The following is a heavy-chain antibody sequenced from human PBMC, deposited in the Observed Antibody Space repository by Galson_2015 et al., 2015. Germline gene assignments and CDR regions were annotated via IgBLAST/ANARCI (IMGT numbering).Heavy chain of an antibody. Sequence: KHYADSVKGRFTISRDNSKNTLHLQMNSLRVEDTAIYYCAKDEGNSYYGSGTYSGLLYWGQGTLVTVSS. J-gene: IGHJ4*02. CDR2: K. V-gene: IGHV3-33*06. D-gene: IGHD3-10*01. CDR3: AKDEGNSYYGSGTYSGLLY.